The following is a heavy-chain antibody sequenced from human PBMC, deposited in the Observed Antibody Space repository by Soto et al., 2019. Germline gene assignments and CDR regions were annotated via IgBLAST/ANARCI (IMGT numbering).Heavy chain of an antibody. Sequence: ASVKVSCKASGYTFTSYDINWVRQATGQGLEWMGWMNPNSGNTGYAQKFQGRVSMTMNTSISTAYLELSSLRSEDTAVYYCARISRGTIVGDYYYYMDVWGKGTTVTVSS. V-gene: IGHV1-8*01. J-gene: IGHJ6*03. D-gene: IGHD3-3*01. CDR2: MNPNSGNT. CDR1: GYTFTSYD. CDR3: ARISRGTIVGDYYYYMDV.